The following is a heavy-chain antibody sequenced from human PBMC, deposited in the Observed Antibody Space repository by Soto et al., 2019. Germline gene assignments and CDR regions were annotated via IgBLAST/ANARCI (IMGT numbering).Heavy chain of an antibody. J-gene: IGHJ4*02. CDR1: GYTLTELS. D-gene: IGHD3-22*01. V-gene: IGHV1-24*01. Sequence: ASVKVSFKVSGYTLTELSMHWVRQAPGKGLEWMGGFDPEDGETIYAQKFQGRVTMTEDTSTDTAYMELSSLRSEDTAVYYCATGLYYYDSSGNFDYWGQGTLVTVSS. CDR3: ATGLYYYDSSGNFDY. CDR2: FDPEDGET.